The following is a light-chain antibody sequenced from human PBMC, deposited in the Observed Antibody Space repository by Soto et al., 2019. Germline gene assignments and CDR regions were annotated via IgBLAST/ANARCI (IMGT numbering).Light chain of an antibody. J-gene: IGKJ4*01. CDR3: QQYGSSPLT. V-gene: IGKV3-20*01. CDR2: GAS. CDR1: QSVSSSF. Sequence: EIVLTQSPGTLSLSPGEIATLSCRASQSVSSSFLAWYQQKPGQAPRLLIYGASSRATGIPDRFSGSGSGTDFTLTISRLEPEDVAVYYCQQYGSSPLTFRGGTKVEIK.